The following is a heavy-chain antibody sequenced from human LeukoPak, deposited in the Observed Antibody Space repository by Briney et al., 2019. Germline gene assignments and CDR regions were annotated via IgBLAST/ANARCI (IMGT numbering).Heavy chain of an antibody. CDR3: ASVGGLYSTYAFDI. Sequence: SVKVSCKASGGTFSSYTISWVRQAPGQGLEWMGRIIPILGIANYAQKFQGRVTITADKSTSTAYMELSSLRSEDTAVYYCASVGGLYSTYAFDIWGQGTMVTVSS. D-gene: IGHD2-2*01. J-gene: IGHJ3*02. CDR2: IIPILGIA. CDR1: GGTFSSYT. V-gene: IGHV1-69*02.